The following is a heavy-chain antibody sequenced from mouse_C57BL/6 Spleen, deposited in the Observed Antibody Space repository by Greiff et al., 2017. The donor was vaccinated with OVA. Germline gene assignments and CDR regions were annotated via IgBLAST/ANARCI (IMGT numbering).Heavy chain of an antibody. CDR2: INPNNGGT. D-gene: IGHD2-4*01. V-gene: IGHV1-26*01. Sequence: EVQLQQSGPELVKPGASVKISCKASGYTFTDYYMNWVKQSHGKSLEWIGDINPNNGGTSYNQKFKGKATLTVDKSSSTAYMELRSLTSEDSAVYYCARGTMITTVRRDYAMDYWGQGTSVTVSS. CDR3: ARGTMITTVRRDYAMDY. CDR1: GYTFTDYY. J-gene: IGHJ4*01.